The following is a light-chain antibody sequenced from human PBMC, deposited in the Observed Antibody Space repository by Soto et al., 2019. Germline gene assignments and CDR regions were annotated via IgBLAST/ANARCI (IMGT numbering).Light chain of an antibody. CDR2: KAT. Sequence: DIQMTQSPSTLSASVGDGVTITCRASQSIGSGLAWYQQKPGKAPKLLIYKATNLQTGVPSRFSGSGSGTDFSLTISSLQPVDSATYYCQQYTDFQYTFCQGTKVEI. J-gene: IGKJ2*01. CDR3: QQYTDFQYT. V-gene: IGKV1-5*03. CDR1: QSIGSG.